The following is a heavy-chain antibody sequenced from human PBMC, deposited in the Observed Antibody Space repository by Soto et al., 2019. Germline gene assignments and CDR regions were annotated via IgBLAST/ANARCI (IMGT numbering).Heavy chain of an antibody. CDR2: ISYDGSNK. J-gene: IGHJ6*02. Sequence: PGGSLRLSCAASGFTFSSYGMHWVRQAPGKGLEWVAVISYDGSNKYYADSVKDRFTISRDNSKNTLYLQMNSLRAEDTAVYYCAKDLGVVTATLYGMDVWGQGTTVTVSS. D-gene: IGHD2-21*02. CDR3: AKDLGVVTATLYGMDV. V-gene: IGHV3-30*18. CDR1: GFTFSSYG.